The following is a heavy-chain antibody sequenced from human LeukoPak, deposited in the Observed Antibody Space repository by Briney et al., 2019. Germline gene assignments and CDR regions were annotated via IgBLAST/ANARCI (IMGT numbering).Heavy chain of an antibody. Sequence: PGGSLRLSCAASGFTFSSYAMHWVRQAPGKGLEWVAVISYDGSNKYYADSVKGRFTISRDNSKNTLYLQMNSLRAEDTAVYYCARGPSGWYYFDYWGQGTLVTVSS. D-gene: IGHD6-19*01. V-gene: IGHV3-30-3*01. CDR2: ISYDGSNK. CDR1: GFTFSSYA. J-gene: IGHJ4*02. CDR3: ARGPSGWYYFDY.